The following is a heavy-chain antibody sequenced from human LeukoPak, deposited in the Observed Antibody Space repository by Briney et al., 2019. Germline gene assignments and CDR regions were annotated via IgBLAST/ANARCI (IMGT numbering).Heavy chain of an antibody. D-gene: IGHD3-22*01. CDR1: GFTVSSKY. Sequence: GGSLRLSCAASGFTVSSKYMSWVRQAPGKGLEWVSIVYNGGSTYYADSVRGRFTISRDNSKNTLSLQMNSLRAEDTAVYYCARVVHPYDYESSGLTYDAFDIWGQGTMVTVSS. CDR3: ARVVHPYDYESSGLTYDAFDI. CDR2: VYNGGST. V-gene: IGHV3-53*01. J-gene: IGHJ3*02.